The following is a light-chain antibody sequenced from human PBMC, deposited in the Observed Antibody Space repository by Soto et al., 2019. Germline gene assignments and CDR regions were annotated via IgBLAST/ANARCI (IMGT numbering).Light chain of an antibody. V-gene: IGKV2-24*01. Sequence: DIVMTQTPLSSPVTLGRAASISCMSGQSLVHNEGNTYLSWFQQRPVQPPRLLIDKVSDRFSGVPDRFSGSGAGTDFTLTISRVEAEDVGVYYCMQATPSSWTFGQGTTVDSK. J-gene: IGKJ1*01. CDR2: KVS. CDR3: MQATPSSWT. CDR1: QSLVHNEGNTY.